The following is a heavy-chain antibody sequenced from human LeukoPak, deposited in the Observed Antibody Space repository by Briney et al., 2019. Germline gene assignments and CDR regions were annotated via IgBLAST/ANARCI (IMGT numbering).Heavy chain of an antibody. CDR3: AREMFSRRKPGYCSGGSCYNWFDP. CDR2: IIPIFGTA. V-gene: IGHV1-69*05. Sequence: SVKVSCKASGGTFSSYAISWVRQAPGQGLEWMGRIIPIFGTANYAQKFQGRVTITTDESTSTAYMELSSLRSEDTAVYYCAREMFSRRKPGYCSGGSCYNWFDPWGQGTLVTVSS. D-gene: IGHD2-15*01. J-gene: IGHJ5*02. CDR1: GGTFSSYA.